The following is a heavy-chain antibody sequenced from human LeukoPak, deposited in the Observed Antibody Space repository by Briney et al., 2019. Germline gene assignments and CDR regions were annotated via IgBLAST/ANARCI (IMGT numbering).Heavy chain of an antibody. V-gene: IGHV3-48*04. CDR2: ISSSSSTI. Sequence: GGSLRLSCAASGFTFSSYSMHWVRQAPGKGLEGVSYISSSSSTIYYADSVKGRFTISRDNAKNSLYLQMNSLRADDTVVYYCARGRMDVWGKGATLT. CDR3: ARGRMDV. CDR1: GFTFSSYS. J-gene: IGHJ6*03.